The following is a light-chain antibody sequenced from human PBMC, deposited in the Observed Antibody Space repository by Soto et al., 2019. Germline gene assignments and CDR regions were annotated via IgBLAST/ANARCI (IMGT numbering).Light chain of an antibody. CDR3: QHYDGSPRT. CDR2: GVF. V-gene: IGKV3-20*01. J-gene: IGKJ2*01. CDR1: QSVNSNY. Sequence: ETVLTQSPGTVSLSPGERATLSCRTSQSVNSNYLAWYQQKPGQAPRLLIYGVFNRPTGIPDRFSGSGSGTDFTLTISGLEPEDSAVYYCQHYDGSPRTFGQGTKLEIK.